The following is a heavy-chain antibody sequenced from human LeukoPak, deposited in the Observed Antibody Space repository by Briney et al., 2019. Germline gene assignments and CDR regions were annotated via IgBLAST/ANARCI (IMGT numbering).Heavy chain of an antibody. D-gene: IGHD3-10*01. CDR3: TRKSGGSQRKMDDWFDP. Sequence: GGSLRLSCAASGFTFSSYTMHWVRQAPDKGLEYVAVISNDGTYKYYGASVKGRFTISRDNSKNTLYLQMDSLRSEDTAVYSCTRKSGGSQRKMDDWFDPWGQGTLVIVSS. V-gene: IGHV3-30*04. J-gene: IGHJ5*02. CDR1: GFTFSSYT. CDR2: ISNDGTYK.